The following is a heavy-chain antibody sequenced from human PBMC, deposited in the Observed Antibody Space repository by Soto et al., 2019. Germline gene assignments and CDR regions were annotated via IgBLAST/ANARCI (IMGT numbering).Heavy chain of an antibody. D-gene: IGHD3-22*01. CDR3: ARLIVVVIDWYFDL. CDR2: IYWDDDK. Sequence: QITLKESGPTLVKPTQTLTLTCTFSGFSLSTSGVGVGWIRQPPGKALEWLALIYWDDDKRYSPSLKSRLTITKDTSKNQVALTMTNMDPVDTATYYCARLIVVVIDWYFDLWGRGTLVTVSS. J-gene: IGHJ2*01. CDR1: GFSLSTSGVG. V-gene: IGHV2-5*02.